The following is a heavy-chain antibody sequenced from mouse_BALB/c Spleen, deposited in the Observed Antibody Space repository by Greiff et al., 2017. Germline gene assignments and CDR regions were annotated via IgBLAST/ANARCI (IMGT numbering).Heavy chain of an antibody. Sequence: VQLQQSGAELAKPGASVKMSCKASGYTFTSYWMHWVNQRPGQGLEWIGYINPSTGYTEYNQKFKDKATLTADKSSSTAYMQLSSLTSEDSAVYYCARYYGSSFAYWGQGTLVTVSA. CDR1: GYTFTSYW. V-gene: IGHV1-7*01. J-gene: IGHJ3*01. CDR2: INPSTGYT. D-gene: IGHD1-2*01. CDR3: ARYYGSSFAY.